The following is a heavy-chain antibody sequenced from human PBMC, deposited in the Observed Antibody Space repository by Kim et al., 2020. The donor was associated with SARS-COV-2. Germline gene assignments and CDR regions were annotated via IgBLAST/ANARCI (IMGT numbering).Heavy chain of an antibody. CDR2: IYYSGST. D-gene: IGHD3-9*01. CDR1: GGSISSGGYY. J-gene: IGHJ3*02. V-gene: IGHV4-31*03. Sequence: SETLSLTCTVSGGSISSGGYYWSWIRQHPGKGLEWIGYIYYSGSTYYNPSLKSRVTISVDTSKNQFSLKLSSVTAADTAVYYCARVVWTIYYDIIADDAFDIWGQGTMVTVSS. CDR3: ARVVWTIYYDIIADDAFDI.